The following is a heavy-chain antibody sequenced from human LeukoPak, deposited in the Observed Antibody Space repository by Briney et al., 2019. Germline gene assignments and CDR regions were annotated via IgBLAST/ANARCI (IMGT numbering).Heavy chain of an antibody. D-gene: IGHD3-16*02. CDR3: ARLGGYHDPPDY. CDR2: IHHSGST. J-gene: IGHJ4*02. Sequence: SQTLSLTCTVSGGSISSPTYYWAWIRQPPGQELEWIKTIHHSGSTYDNPSLKSRFTMSVDTSKNQFFLNLSSVTAADTAVYYCARLGGYHDPPDYWGQGTLVTVSS. CDR1: GGSISSPTYY. V-gene: IGHV4-39*01.